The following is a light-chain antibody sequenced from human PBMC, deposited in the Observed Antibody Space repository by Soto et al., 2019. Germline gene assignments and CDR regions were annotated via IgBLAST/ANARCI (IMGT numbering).Light chain of an antibody. Sequence: EIVLTQSPATLSLSPGERATLSCRASQSVSSSYLAWYQQKPGQAPRLLIYGASSRATGIPDRFSGSGSGTDFTLTISRLEPEDSAVYYCQQYDNWPITFGQGTRLEIK. CDR2: GAS. V-gene: IGKV3-20*01. CDR1: QSVSSSY. CDR3: QQYDNWPIT. J-gene: IGKJ5*01.